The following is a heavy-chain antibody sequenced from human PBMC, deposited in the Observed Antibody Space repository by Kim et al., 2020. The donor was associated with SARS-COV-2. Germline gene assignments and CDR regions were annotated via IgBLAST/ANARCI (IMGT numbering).Heavy chain of an antibody. Sequence: SVKGRFTISRDNSKNTLYLQMNSLRAEDTAVYYCAKLYSSGHAPLDAFDIWGQGTMVTVSS. J-gene: IGHJ3*02. D-gene: IGHD6-19*01. CDR3: AKLYSSGHAPLDAFDI. V-gene: IGHV3-23*01.